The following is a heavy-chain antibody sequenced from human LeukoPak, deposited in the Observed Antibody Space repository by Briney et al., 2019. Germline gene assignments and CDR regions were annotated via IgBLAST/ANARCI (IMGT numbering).Heavy chain of an antibody. Sequence: SVKVSCKASGGTFSNYAISWVRQAPGQGLEWMGRIIPILGIVKYAQKFQGRVTITADKSTSTAYMELSSLRSEDTAVYYCARDPYYYDSSGYYREYYFDSWGQGTLVTVST. CDR1: GGTFSNYA. J-gene: IGHJ4*02. CDR2: IIPILGIV. D-gene: IGHD3-22*01. CDR3: ARDPYYYDSSGYYREYYFDS. V-gene: IGHV1-69*04.